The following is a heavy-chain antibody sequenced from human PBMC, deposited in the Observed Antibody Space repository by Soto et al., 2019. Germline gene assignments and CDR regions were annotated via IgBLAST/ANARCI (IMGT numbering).Heavy chain of an antibody. Sequence: SETLSLTCTVSGGNISSGRYYWSWISQPPGKGLEWIGSIYYSGSTYYNPSLKSRVTISVDTSKNQFSLKLSSVTAADTAVYYCARQGGGLWCGADQRREFDYWGQGTLVTVSS. CDR1: GGNISSGRYY. CDR3: ARQGGGLWCGADQRREFDY. D-gene: IGHD3-10*01. J-gene: IGHJ4*02. V-gene: IGHV4-39*01. CDR2: IYYSGST.